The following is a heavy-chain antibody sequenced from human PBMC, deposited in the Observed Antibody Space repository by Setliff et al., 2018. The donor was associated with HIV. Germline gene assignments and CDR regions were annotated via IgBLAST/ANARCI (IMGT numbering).Heavy chain of an antibody. D-gene: IGHD3-3*01. CDR3: ARDGYYNFWSGYGYYYYYMDV. J-gene: IGHJ6*03. V-gene: IGHV1-18*01. Sequence: ASVKVSCKASGYSLSTYAISWVRQAPGQGLEWMGWIDSNNGNRNFAQKFRGRVTMTTDISTNTAYMEVRSLSFDDTAVYYCARDGYYNFWSGYGYYYYYMDVWGKGTTVTVSS. CDR1: GYSLSTYA. CDR2: IDSNNGNR.